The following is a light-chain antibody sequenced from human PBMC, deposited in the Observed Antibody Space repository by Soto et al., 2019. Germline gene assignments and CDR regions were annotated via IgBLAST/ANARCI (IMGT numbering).Light chain of an antibody. CDR1: STDFGGYNY. CDR2: EVT. J-gene: IGLJ2*01. V-gene: IGLV2-14*01. CDR3: SSYTSSSTLVI. Sequence: QSALTQPASVSGSPGQSITISCTGTSTDFGGYNYVSWYQQHPGKAPKLMIYEVTNRPSGVSNRFSGSKSGHTASLTISGLQAEDVADYYCSSYTSSSTLVIFGGGTKVTV.